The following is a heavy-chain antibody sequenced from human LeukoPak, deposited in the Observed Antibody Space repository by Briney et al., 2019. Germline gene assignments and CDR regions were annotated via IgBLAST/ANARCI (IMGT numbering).Heavy chain of an antibody. CDR1: GYTFTGYY. Sequence: GASVKVSCKASGYTFTGYYMHWVRQAPGQGLEWMGWINPNSGGTNYAQKFQGRVTMTRDTSISTAYMELSRLRSDDTAVYYCARAPSRPPGTTVNTPLGYWGQGTLVTVSS. D-gene: IGHD4-17*01. V-gene: IGHV1-2*02. CDR2: INPNSGGT. J-gene: IGHJ4*02. CDR3: ARAPSRPPGTTVNTPLGY.